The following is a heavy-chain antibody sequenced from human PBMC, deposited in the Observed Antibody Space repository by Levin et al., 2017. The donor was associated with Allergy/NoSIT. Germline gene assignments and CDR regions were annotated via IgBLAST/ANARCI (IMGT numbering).Heavy chain of an antibody. J-gene: IGHJ6*02. V-gene: IGHV3-33*01. CDR2: IWYDGSNK. CDR3: ARDHIVGARYYYYGMDV. D-gene: IGHD1-26*01. CDR1: GFTFSSYG. Sequence: GGSLRLSCAASGFTFSSYGMHWVRQAPGKGLEWVAVIWYDGSNKYYADSVKGRFTISRDNSKNTLYLQMNSLRAEDTAVYYCARDHIVGARYYYYGMDVWGQGTTVTVSS.